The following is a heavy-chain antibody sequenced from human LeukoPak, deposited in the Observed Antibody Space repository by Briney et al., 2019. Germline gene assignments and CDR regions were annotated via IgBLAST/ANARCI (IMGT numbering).Heavy chain of an antibody. CDR2: ISPSGGST. V-gene: IGHV1-46*01. D-gene: IGHD4-17*01. CDR3: ARDQVTPGTTTFDY. CDR1: GYSFSSHY. J-gene: IGHJ4*02. Sequence: ASVKMSREASGYSFSSHYLHWVRQAPGQGPEWMGVISPSGGSTTYAQEFQGEINVTRDMSTNTVYIDLTSLRSEDTAVYYCARDQVTPGTTTFDYWGQGTLLSVSS.